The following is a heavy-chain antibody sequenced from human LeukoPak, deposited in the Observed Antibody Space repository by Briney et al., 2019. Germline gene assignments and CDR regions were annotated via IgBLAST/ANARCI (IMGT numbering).Heavy chain of an antibody. CDR2: IYYSGNT. Sequence: SETLSLTCTVSGVSISSSNSYWGWIRQPPGKGLEGIGSIYYSGNTYYNASLKSQVSISTATSKNQFSLRLTSVTAADTAVYYCATQTGSGLFILPGGQGTLVTVSS. D-gene: IGHD3/OR15-3a*01. J-gene: IGHJ4*02. CDR3: ATQTGSGLFILP. V-gene: IGHV4-39*01. CDR1: GVSISSSNSY.